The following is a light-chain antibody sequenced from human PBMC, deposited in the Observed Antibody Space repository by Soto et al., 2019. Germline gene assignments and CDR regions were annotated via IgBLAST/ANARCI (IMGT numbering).Light chain of an antibody. CDR2: GAS. V-gene: IGKV3-11*01. CDR1: QSVGSY. J-gene: IGKJ2*01. CDR3: QNRNNWPPDAT. Sequence: EIVLTQSPATLSLSPGDRVTLSCRASQSVGSYLAWYQQKPGQAPRLLIYGASNRATGIPARFSGSGSGTDFTLTISSLEPEDFAVYFCQNRNNWPPDATFGKGTRLEI.